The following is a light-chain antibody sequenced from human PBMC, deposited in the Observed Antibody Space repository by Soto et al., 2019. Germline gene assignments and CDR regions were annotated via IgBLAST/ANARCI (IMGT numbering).Light chain of an antibody. CDR1: SSNIGSNY. Sequence: QCVLTQPASASGTAGQRVTISCSGSSSNIGSNYVYWYQQLPGTAPKLLIYRNNQRPSGVPDRFSGSKSGTSASLAISGLRPEDEADYYCAAWDDSLSAVYVFGTGTKVTVL. J-gene: IGLJ1*01. V-gene: IGLV1-47*01. CDR3: AAWDDSLSAVYV. CDR2: RNN.